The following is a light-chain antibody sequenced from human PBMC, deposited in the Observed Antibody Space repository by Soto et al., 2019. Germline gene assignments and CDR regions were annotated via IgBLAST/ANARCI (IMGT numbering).Light chain of an antibody. J-gene: IGLJ2*01. CDR1: SSNIGSNT. CDR3: AAWDDSLNGVV. V-gene: IGLV1-44*01. Sequence: QSVLTQPPSASGTPGQRVTISCSGSSSNIGSNTVNWYQQLPGTAPKLLIYSNSQRPSGVPDRFSGSKSGASASLAISGLQSEDEVDYHCAAWDDSLNGVVFGGGTKLTVL. CDR2: SNS.